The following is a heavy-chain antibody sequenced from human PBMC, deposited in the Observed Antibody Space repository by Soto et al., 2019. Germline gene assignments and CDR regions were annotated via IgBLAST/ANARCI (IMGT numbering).Heavy chain of an antibody. Sequence: GESLKISCKGAGYSFTSYWIGWVRQMPGKGLEWMGIIYPGDSDTRYSPSFQGQVTISADKSISTSYLQWSSLKASDTAMYYCARTGRYCDSSGSGPDYWGQGTLVTVSS. CDR1: GYSFTSYW. CDR3: ARTGRYCDSSGSGPDY. J-gene: IGHJ4*02. V-gene: IGHV5-51*01. CDR2: IYPGDSDT. D-gene: IGHD3-22*01.